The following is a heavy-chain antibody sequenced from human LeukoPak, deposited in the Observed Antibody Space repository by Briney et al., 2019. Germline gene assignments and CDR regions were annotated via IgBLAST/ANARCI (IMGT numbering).Heavy chain of an antibody. CDR3: AREWELDDAFDI. CDR1: GGSISSGSYY. D-gene: IGHD1-26*01. J-gene: IGHJ3*02. V-gene: IGHV4-61*02. Sequence: SSETLSLTCTVSGGSISSGSYYWSWIRQPAGKGLEWIGRIYTSGSTNYNPSLKSRVTISVDTSKNQFSLKLSSVTAADTAVYYCAREWELDDAFDIWGQGTMVTVSS. CDR2: IYTSGST.